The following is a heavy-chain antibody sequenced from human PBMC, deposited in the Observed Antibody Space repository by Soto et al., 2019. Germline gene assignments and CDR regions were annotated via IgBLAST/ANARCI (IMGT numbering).Heavy chain of an antibody. CDR3: AKDRKYCSSTSCSSGDY. J-gene: IGHJ4*02. Sequence: LRLSCAASGFTFSSYAMSWVRQAPGKGLEWVSAISGSGGSTYYADSVKGRFTISRDNSKNTLYLQMNSLRAEDTAVYYCAKDRKYCSSTSCSSGDYWGQGTLVTVSS. V-gene: IGHV3-23*01. D-gene: IGHD2-2*01. CDR2: ISGSGGST. CDR1: GFTFSSYA.